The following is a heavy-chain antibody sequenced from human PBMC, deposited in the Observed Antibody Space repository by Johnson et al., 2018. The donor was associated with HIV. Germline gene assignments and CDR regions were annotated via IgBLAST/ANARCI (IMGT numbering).Heavy chain of an antibody. CDR2: ISWNSGTI. Sequence: VQLVESGGGLVQPGRSLRLSCAASGFTFDDYAIHWVRQVPGKGLEWVSGISWNSGTIGYAASVKGRFTISRDNANKSLYLQMNSLRAEDTALYYCAKVLRRYCSGGSCSDGLEMWGQGTMVTVSS. D-gene: IGHD2-15*01. CDR1: GFTFDDYA. V-gene: IGHV3-9*01. CDR3: AKVLRRYCSGGSCSDGLEM. J-gene: IGHJ3*02.